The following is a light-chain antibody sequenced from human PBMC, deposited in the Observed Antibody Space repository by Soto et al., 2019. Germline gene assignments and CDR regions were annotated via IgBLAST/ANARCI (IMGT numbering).Light chain of an antibody. CDR1: TSDVGGYDF. Sequence: QSALTQPASVSGSPGQSITISCTGTTSDVGGYDFVSWYQQHPGKAPKLIIYEVSERPSGVPDRFSGSKSGNTASLTVSGLQAEDEAHYYCSSYAGTKTLVFGGGTKLTVL. V-gene: IGLV2-8*01. CDR2: EVS. J-gene: IGLJ2*01. CDR3: SSYAGTKTLV.